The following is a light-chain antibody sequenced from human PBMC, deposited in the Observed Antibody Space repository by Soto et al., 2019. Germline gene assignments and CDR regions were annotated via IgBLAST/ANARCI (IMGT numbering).Light chain of an antibody. CDR3: SSYAGSNNFEV. V-gene: IGLV2-8*02. CDR1: SSDVGGYNY. Sequence: SELSRAASASRSPGQSVTITRTGTSSDVGGYNYVSWYQQHPGKAPKLMIYEVSKRPSGVPDRFSGSKSGNTASLTVSGLQAEDEADYYCSSYAGSNNFEVFGTGTKVTVL. J-gene: IGLJ1*01. CDR2: EVS.